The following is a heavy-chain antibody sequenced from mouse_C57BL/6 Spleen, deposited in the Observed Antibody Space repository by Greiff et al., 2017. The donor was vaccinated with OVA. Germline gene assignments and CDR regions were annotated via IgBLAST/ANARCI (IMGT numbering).Heavy chain of an antibody. D-gene: IGHD2-1*01. CDR2: IYPGSGST. CDR3: ARRGYGKWYFDF. CDR1: GYTFTSYW. J-gene: IGHJ1*03. Sequence: QVQLQQPGAELVKPGASVKMSCKASGYTFTSYWITWVKQRPGQGLEWIGDIYPGSGSTNYNEKFKSKATLTVDTSSSTAYMQLSSLTSEDSAVYYCARRGYGKWYFDFWGTGTTVTVSS. V-gene: IGHV1-55*01.